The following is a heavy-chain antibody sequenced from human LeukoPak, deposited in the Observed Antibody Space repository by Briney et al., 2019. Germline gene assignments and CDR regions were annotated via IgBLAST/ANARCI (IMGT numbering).Heavy chain of an antibody. CDR1: GFTFTSYS. Sequence: GGSLRLSCAASGFTFTSYSMNWVRQAPGKGLEWVSTISGGGSTYYADSVKGRFTISRDNSKNTLYLQLNSLRAEDTAVYYCAKDLYGDYDFDCWGQGTLVTVPS. D-gene: IGHD4-17*01. V-gene: IGHV3-23*01. CDR2: ISGGGST. CDR3: AKDLYGDYDFDC. J-gene: IGHJ4*02.